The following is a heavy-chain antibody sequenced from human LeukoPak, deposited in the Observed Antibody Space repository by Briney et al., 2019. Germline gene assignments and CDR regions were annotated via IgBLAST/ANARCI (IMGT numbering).Heavy chain of an antibody. CDR3: AKDRDTMIVVVSYYFDY. D-gene: IGHD3-22*01. J-gene: IGHJ4*02. Sequence: ASVKVSCKASGYTFTSYDINWVRQATGQGLEWMGWMNPNSGNTGYAQKFQGRVTITRNTSISTAYMELSSLRSEDTAVYYCAKDRDTMIVVVSYYFDYWGQGTLVTVSS. CDR2: MNPNSGNT. V-gene: IGHV1-8*03. CDR1: GYTFTSYD.